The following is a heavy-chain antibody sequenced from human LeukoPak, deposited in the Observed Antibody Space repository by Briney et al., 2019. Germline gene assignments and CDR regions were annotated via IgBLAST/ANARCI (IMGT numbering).Heavy chain of an antibody. CDR2: ISWNSGSI. D-gene: IGHD2/OR15-2a*01. CDR3: AKAIGYFLNDAFDI. V-gene: IGHV3-9*03. CDR1: GFTFDDYA. Sequence: SGGSLRLSCAASGFTFDDYAMHWVRQAPGKGLEWVSGISWNSGSIGYADSVKGRFTISRDNAKNSLYLQMNSLRAEDMALYYCAKAIGYFLNDAFDIWGQGTMVTVSS. J-gene: IGHJ3*02.